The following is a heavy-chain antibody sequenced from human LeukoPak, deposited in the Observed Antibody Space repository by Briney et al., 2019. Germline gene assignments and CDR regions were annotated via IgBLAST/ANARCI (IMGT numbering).Heavy chain of an antibody. Sequence: GESLKISCKGSGYSFTSYWIGWVRQMPGKGLEWMGIIYPGDSDTGYSPSFQGQVTISADKSISTAYLQWSSLKASDTAMYYCARHGITRGDYCYYMDVWGKGTTVTVSS. D-gene: IGHD1-14*01. V-gene: IGHV5-51*01. CDR3: ARHGITRGDYCYYMDV. CDR1: GYSFTSYW. J-gene: IGHJ6*03. CDR2: IYPGDSDT.